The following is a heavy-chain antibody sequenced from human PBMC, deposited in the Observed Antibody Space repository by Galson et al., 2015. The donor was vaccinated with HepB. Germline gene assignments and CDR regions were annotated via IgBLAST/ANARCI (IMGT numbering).Heavy chain of an antibody. CDR3: ARGGIVVAPAASKVTYYYYGMDV. D-gene: IGHD2-2*01. CDR1: GFTFSSYS. Sequence: SLRLSCAASGFTFSSYSMNWVRQAPGKGLEWVSYISSSSSTIYYADSVKGRFTISRDNAKNSLYLQMNSLRSDDTAVYYCARGGIVVAPAASKVTYYYYGMDVWGQGTTVTVSS. CDR2: ISSSSSTI. J-gene: IGHJ6*02. V-gene: IGHV3-48*01.